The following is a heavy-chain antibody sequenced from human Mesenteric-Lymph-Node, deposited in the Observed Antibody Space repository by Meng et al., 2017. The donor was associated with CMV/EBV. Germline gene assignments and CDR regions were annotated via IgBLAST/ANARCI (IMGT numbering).Heavy chain of an antibody. J-gene: IGHJ4*02. V-gene: IGHV4-61*01. CDR3: ARADSSSWIFDY. CDR2: IYYSGST. D-gene: IGHD6-13*01. Sequence: CSVSGASVSSGPYYWSWIRQPPGKGLDWIGYIYYSGSTDYNPSLKSRVTISVDTSKKQFSLKLSSVTAADTAVYYCARADSSSWIFDYWGQGTLVTVSS. CDR1: GASVSSGPYY.